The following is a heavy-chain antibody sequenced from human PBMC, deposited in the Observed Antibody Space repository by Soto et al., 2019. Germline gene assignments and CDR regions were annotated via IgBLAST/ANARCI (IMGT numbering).Heavy chain of an antibody. J-gene: IGHJ4*02. D-gene: IGHD3-22*01. CDR1: GFTFSSYG. Sequence: GGSLRLSCAASGFTFSSYGMHWVRQAPGKGLEWVAVISYDGSNKYYADSVKGGFTISRDNSKNTLYLQMNSLISVDMAVFYCAKDPYDSSGYLDYLGKGTLVTSPQ. V-gene: IGHV3-30*18. CDR2: ISYDGSNK. CDR3: AKDPYDSSGYLDY.